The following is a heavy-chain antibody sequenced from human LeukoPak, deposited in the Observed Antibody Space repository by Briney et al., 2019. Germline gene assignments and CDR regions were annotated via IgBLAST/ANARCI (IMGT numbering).Heavy chain of an antibody. Sequence: GGSLRLSCAASGFTFSSYDMNWVRQAPGKGLEWVSYISSSSAIYYADSVKGRFTISRDNAKNSLYLQMNSLRAEDTAVYYCAREGYSPYWGQGTLVTVSS. CDR2: ISSSSAI. CDR3: AREGYSPY. V-gene: IGHV3-48*01. CDR1: GFTFSSYD. D-gene: IGHD6-13*01. J-gene: IGHJ4*02.